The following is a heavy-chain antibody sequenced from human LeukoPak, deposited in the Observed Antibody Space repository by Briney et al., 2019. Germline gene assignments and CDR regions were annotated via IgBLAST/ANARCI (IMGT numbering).Heavy chain of an antibody. CDR2: IYYSGST. CDR3: ARELPRPNWLDP. CDR1: GGSISSGGYY. V-gene: IGHV4-61*08. D-gene: IGHD3-10*01. J-gene: IGHJ5*02. Sequence: SQTLSLTCTVSGGSISSGGYYWSWIRQHPGKGLEWIRYIYYSGSTNYNPSLKSRVTISVDTSKNQFSLKLSSVTAADTAVYYCARELPRPNWLDPWGQGTLVTVSS.